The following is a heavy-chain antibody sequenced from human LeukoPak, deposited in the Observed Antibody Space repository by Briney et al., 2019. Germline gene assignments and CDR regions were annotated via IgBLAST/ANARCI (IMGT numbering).Heavy chain of an antibody. V-gene: IGHV4-39*07. J-gene: IGHJ4*02. CDR1: GGSISSSSYY. Sequence: KASETLSLTCSVSGGSISSSSYYWGWIRQPPGKGLEWIGSIYYSGSTYYNPSLKSRVTISVDTSKNQFSLKLSSVTAADTAVYYCARVRYYDFWSGWSRKLIYYFDYWGQGTLVTVSS. D-gene: IGHD3-3*01. CDR3: ARVRYYDFWSGWSRKLIYYFDY. CDR2: IYYSGST.